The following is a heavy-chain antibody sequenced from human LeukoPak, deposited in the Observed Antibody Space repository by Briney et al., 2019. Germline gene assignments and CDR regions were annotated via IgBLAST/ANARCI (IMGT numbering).Heavy chain of an antibody. CDR3: AKESTPLGKGYYFDY. V-gene: IGHV3-23*01. J-gene: IGHJ4*02. Sequence: GRSLRLSCAASGFAFDDYAMHWVRQAPGKGLEWVSAISGSGGSTYYADSVKGRFTISRDNSKNTLYLQMNSLRAEDTAVYYCAKESTPLGKGYYFDYWGQGTLVTVSS. CDR1: GFAFDDYA. CDR2: ISGSGGST.